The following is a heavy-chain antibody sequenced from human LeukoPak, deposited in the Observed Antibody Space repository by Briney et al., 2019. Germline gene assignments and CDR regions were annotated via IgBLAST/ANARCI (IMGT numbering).Heavy chain of an antibody. V-gene: IGHV4-61*01. CDR1: GGSISSSSYY. CDR2: IYYSGST. D-gene: IGHD2-15*01. CDR3: ARDSGDCSGGSCYRTVDY. Sequence: PSETLSLTCTVSGGSISSSSYYWGWIRQPPGKGLEWIGYIYYSGSTNYNPSLKSRVTISVDTSKNQFSLKLSSVTAADTAVYYCARDSGDCSGGSCYRTVDYWGQGTLVTVSS. J-gene: IGHJ4*02.